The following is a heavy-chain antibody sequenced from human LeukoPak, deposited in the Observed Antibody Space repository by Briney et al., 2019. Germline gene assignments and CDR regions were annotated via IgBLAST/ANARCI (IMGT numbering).Heavy chain of an antibody. CDR1: GFTVSSNY. Sequence: PGGSLRLSCAASGFTVSSNYMSWVSQAPGKGLEWVSVIYSGGSTYYADSVKGRFTISRDNSKNTLYLQMNSLRAEDTALYYCAKDFYGDYVDGAIDYWGQGTLVTVSS. V-gene: IGHV3-53*05. J-gene: IGHJ4*02. D-gene: IGHD4-17*01. CDR3: AKDFYGDYVDGAIDY. CDR2: IYSGGST.